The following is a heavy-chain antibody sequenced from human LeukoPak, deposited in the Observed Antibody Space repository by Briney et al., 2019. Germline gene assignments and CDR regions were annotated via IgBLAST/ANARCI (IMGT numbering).Heavy chain of an antibody. V-gene: IGHV3-74*01. J-gene: IGHJ5*02. Sequence: GGSLRLSCAASGFTFSNYWMHWVRQDPVKGLVWVSRINGDGGSTTYADSVRGRFTISRDNAKNTLYLQMNSLRADDTAVYYCARSYYFDSSGYLYSWGQGTLVTVSS. CDR2: INGDGGST. CDR1: GFTFSNYW. D-gene: IGHD3-22*01. CDR3: ARSYYFDSSGYLYS.